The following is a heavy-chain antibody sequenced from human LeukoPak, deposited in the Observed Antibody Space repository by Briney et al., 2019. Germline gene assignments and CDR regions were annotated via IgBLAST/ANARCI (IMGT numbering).Heavy chain of an antibody. CDR3: ARDDVAVTGALDF. CDR2: IWYDGSNK. CDR1: GYTFSSYG. V-gene: IGHV3-33*01. J-gene: IGHJ4*02. Sequence: GGSLTLSCAPSGYTFSSYGMHWVRQAPGKGLEWVAVIWYDGSNKYYADSVKGRFTISRDNSKNTLYLQMNSLRAEDTAVYYCARDDVAVTGALDFWGQGTLVTVSS. D-gene: IGHD6-19*01.